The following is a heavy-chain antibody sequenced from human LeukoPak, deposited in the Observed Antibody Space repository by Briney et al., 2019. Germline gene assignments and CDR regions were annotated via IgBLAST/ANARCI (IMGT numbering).Heavy chain of an antibody. CDR1: GFPFSSYG. D-gene: IGHD6-19*01. V-gene: IGHV3-21*01. CDR3: ARDPSGWYFVDY. CDR2: ISSSSSYI. Sequence: PGGSLRLSCAASGFPFSSYGMHWVRQAPGKGLEWVSSISSSSSYIYYADSVKGRFTISRDNAKNSLYLQMNSLRAEDTAVYYCARDPSGWYFVDYWGQGTLVTVSS. J-gene: IGHJ4*02.